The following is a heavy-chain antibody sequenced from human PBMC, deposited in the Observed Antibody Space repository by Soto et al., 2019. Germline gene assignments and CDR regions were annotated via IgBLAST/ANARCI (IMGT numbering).Heavy chain of an antibody. J-gene: IGHJ6*02. CDR2: IIPIFGTA. CDR3: ARVADLIAARVVVYYYYGMDV. Sequence: GASVKVSCKASGGTFSSYAISWVRQAPGQGLEWMGGIIPIFGTANYAQKFQGRVTITADESTSTAYMELSSLRSEDTAVYYCARVADLIAARVVVYYYYGMDVWAQGTTVTVSS. D-gene: IGHD6-6*01. V-gene: IGHV1-69*13. CDR1: GGTFSSYA.